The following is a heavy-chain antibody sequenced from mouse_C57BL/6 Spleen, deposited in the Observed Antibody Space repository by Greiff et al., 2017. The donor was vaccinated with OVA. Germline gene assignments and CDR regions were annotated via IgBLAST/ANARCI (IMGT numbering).Heavy chain of an antibody. D-gene: IGHD1-1*01. CDR2: ISSGGDYI. V-gene: IGHV5-9-1*02. Sequence: EVKLVESGEGLVKPGGSLKLSCAASGFTFSSYAMSWVRQTPEKRLEWVAYISSGGDYIYYADTVKGRFTISRDNARNTLYLQMSSLKSEDTAMYYCTRDFWAITTVVAKAMDYWGQGTSVTVSS. CDR1: GFTFSSYA. CDR3: TRDFWAITTVVAKAMDY. J-gene: IGHJ4*01.